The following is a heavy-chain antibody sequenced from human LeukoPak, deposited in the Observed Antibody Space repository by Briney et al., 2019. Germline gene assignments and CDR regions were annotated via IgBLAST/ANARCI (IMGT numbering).Heavy chain of an antibody. D-gene: IGHD2-15*01. CDR3: AREVVAAIGSFDY. CDR1: GDSISGFY. J-gene: IGHJ4*02. CDR2: IYYSGST. V-gene: IGHV4-59*01. Sequence: SETLSLTCTVSGDSISGFYWSWIRQPPGKGLEWIGYIYYSGSTDYNPSLKSRVTISVDTSKNQFSLRLSSVTTADTAVYYCAREVVAAIGSFDYWGQGILVTVSS.